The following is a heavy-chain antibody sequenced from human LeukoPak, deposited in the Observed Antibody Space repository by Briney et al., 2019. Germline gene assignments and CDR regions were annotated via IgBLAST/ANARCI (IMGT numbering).Heavy chain of an antibody. J-gene: IGHJ4*02. CDR2: TSWNSGSI. CDR3: AKDMRNHYGSGSLDY. Sequence: GGSQRLSCAASGFTFDDYAMHWVRQAPGKGLEWVSGTSWNSGSIGYADSVKGRFTISRDNAKNSLYLQMNSLRAEDMALYYCAKDMRNHYGSGSLDYWGQGTLVTVSS. D-gene: IGHD3-10*01. V-gene: IGHV3-9*03. CDR1: GFTFDDYA.